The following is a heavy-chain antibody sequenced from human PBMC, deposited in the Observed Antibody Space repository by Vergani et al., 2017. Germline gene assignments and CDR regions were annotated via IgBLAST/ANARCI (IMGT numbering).Heavy chain of an antibody. CDR2: IKSDGSIT. CDR1: GFSFSGYW. V-gene: IGHV3-74*01. Sequence: EVQLVESGGGLIHPGGSLRLSCEGSGFSFSGYWMHWVRQSPEKGLVWVSRIKSDGSITNYADSVKGRFTISRDNSKNTLDLQMNSLRTQDTAVYYCAKAGSVTSGSLQYNFYMDVWGKGTTVTVS. D-gene: IGHD3-10*01. CDR3: AKAGSVTSGSLQYNFYMDV. J-gene: IGHJ6*03.